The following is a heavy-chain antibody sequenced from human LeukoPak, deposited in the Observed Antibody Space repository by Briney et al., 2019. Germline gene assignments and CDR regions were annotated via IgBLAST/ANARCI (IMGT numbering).Heavy chain of an antibody. CDR2: ITSTGTYT. CDR3: AKDASAWSRDY. CDR1: GFIFSNCG. J-gene: IGHJ4*02. D-gene: IGHD3-16*01. V-gene: IGHV3-21*01. Sequence: GGSLRLSCAASGFIFSNCGMNWVRQAPGKGLEWVSSITSTGTYTFYADSVKGRFTISRDNAKNSLYLQMSSLRAEDTAVYYCAKDASAWSRDYWGQGTLVTVSS.